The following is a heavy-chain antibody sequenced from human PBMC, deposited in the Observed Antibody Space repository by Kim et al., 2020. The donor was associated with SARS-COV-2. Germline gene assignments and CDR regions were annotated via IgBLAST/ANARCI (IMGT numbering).Heavy chain of an antibody. Sequence: TTSLKSRVTISVDTYKNQVSLKLSSVTAADTAVYYCARGRGIAVAGNFDYWGQGTLVTVSS. D-gene: IGHD6-19*01. CDR3: ARGRGIAVAGNFDY. V-gene: IGHV4-34*01. J-gene: IGHJ4*02.